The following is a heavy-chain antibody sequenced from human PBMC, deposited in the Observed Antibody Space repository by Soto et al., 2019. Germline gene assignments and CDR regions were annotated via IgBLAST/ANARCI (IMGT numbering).Heavy chain of an antibody. CDR2: MINSGATT. V-gene: IGHV3-23*01. CDR1: GFDFSTYA. Sequence: EVPLLESGGTLVQPGGSLRLSCAASGFDFSTYAMTWVRQAPGKGLEWVSGMINSGATTYYADYVKGLFTIPRDNSRNTLYLQMNSPRVDATAMYYCSKAWPRTSSVTSDFWGQGTLVTVSS. J-gene: IGHJ4*02. CDR3: SKAWPRTSSVTSDF. D-gene: IGHD4-17*01.